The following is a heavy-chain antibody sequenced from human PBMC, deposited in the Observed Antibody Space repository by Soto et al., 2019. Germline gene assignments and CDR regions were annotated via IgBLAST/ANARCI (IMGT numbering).Heavy chain of an antibody. CDR3: ARGRSGYSYGTEAYYFDY. J-gene: IGHJ4*02. Sequence: PSETLSLTCAVYGGSFSGYYWSWIRQPPGKGLEWIGEINHSGSTNYNPSLKSRVTISVDTSKNQFSLKLSSVTAADTAVYYCARGRSGYSYGTEAYYFDYWGQGTPVTVSS. CDR1: GGSFSGYY. D-gene: IGHD5-18*01. V-gene: IGHV4-34*01. CDR2: INHSGST.